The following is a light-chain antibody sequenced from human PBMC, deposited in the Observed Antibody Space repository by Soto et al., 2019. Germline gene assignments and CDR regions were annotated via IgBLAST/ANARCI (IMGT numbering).Light chain of an antibody. Sequence: DIQMTQAHSILSASVGDRFAITCRASQSISAWVAWYQQKPGKAPKLLIYQASLLESGVPSRFSGSGSGTEFTLTISSLQPDDLTTYYCQQYNSYQWTFGQGTKVDIK. CDR3: QQYNSYQWT. J-gene: IGKJ1*01. CDR1: QSISAW. CDR2: QAS. V-gene: IGKV1-5*03.